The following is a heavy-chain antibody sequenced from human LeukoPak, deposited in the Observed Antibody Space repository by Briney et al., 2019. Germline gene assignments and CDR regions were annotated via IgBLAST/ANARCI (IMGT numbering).Heavy chain of an antibody. J-gene: IGHJ6*02. CDR2: ISGSGGNT. V-gene: IGHV3-23*01. D-gene: IGHD6-19*01. CDR3: AKEGYSSGWYGKMDV. CDR1: GFTFRTYS. Sequence: GGSLRLSCAASGFTFRTYSMSWVRQAPGKGLEWVSAISGSGGNTYYADSVKGRFTISRDNSKNTLYLQMNSLRAEDTAVYYCAKEGYSSGWYGKMDVWGQGTTVTVSS.